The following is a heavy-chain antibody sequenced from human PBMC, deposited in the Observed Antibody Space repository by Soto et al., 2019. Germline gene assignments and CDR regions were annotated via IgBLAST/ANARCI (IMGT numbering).Heavy chain of an antibody. J-gene: IGHJ6*02. Sequence: QVQLVQSGAEVKKPGSSVKVSCKASGGTFSSYAISWVRQAPGQGLEWMGGIIPIFGTANYAQKFQGRVTITADESPSTAYMELSSLRSEDTAVYYCARVYSSSWYRYYYGMDVWGQGTTVTVSS. V-gene: IGHV1-69*01. CDR2: IIPIFGTA. D-gene: IGHD6-13*01. CDR1: GGTFSSYA. CDR3: ARVYSSSWYRYYYGMDV.